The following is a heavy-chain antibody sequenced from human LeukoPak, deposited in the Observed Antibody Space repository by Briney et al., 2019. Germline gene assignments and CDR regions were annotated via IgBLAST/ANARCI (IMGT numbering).Heavy chain of an antibody. Sequence: PGRSLRLSCAASGFIFSGYGIHWVHQAPGKGLEWVAVIWHDGSDKYYADSVKGRCTISRDNSKNTLYLQMNSLRAEDTAVYYCAKDKVVPAAFYFQHWGQGTLVTVSS. CDR1: GFIFSGYG. D-gene: IGHD2-2*01. CDR2: IWHDGSDK. V-gene: IGHV3-33*06. J-gene: IGHJ1*01. CDR3: AKDKVVPAAFYFQH.